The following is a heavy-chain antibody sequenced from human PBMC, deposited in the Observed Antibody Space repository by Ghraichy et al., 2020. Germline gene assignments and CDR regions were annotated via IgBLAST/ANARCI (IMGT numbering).Heavy chain of an antibody. V-gene: IGHV3-30*18. CDR3: AKGREVTTVTTLGDY. D-gene: IGHD4-17*01. Sequence: GGSLRLSCAASGFTFSSYGIHWVRQAPGKGLEWVAVISNDGRNTYYADSVKGRFTISRDNSKNTLYLQMNSLRAEDTAVYYCAKGREVTTVTTLGDYWGQGTLVTVSS. CDR1: GFTFSSYG. CDR2: ISNDGRNT. J-gene: IGHJ4*02.